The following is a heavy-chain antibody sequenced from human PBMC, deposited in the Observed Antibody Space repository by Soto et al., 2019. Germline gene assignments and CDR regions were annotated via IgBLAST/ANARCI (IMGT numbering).Heavy chain of an antibody. V-gene: IGHV4-59*08. J-gene: IGHJ3*02. CDR3: ARQLRYCSGGSCPDAFDI. Sequence: PSETLSLTCTVSGGSISSYYWSWIRQPPGKELVWFWYIYYSGSTNYIPSLKSRFTISVDTSKNQFSLKLSFVTAADTAVYYCARQLRYCSGGSCPDAFDIWGQGTMVTVSS. D-gene: IGHD2-15*01. CDR1: GGSISSYY. CDR2: IYYSGST.